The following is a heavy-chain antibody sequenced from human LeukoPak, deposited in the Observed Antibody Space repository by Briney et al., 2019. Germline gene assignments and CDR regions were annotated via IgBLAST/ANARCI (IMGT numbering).Heavy chain of an antibody. CDR1: GFTFSSYS. CDR2: ISSSSSHI. J-gene: IGHJ4*02. CDR3: ARDLDLGVTRWLEPEFDY. Sequence: PGGSLRLSCAASGFTFSSYSMNWVRQAPGKGLEWVSSISSSSSHIYYADSVKGRFTISRDNAKNSLYLQMNSLRAEDTAVYYCARDLDLGVTRWLEPEFDYWGQGTLVTVSS. D-gene: IGHD5-24*01. V-gene: IGHV3-21*01.